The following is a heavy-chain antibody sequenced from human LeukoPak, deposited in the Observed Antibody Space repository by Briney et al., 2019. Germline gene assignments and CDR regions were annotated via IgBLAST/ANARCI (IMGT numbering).Heavy chain of an antibody. V-gene: IGHV3-30*02. J-gene: IGHJ4*02. CDR3: ARDWGTSSLYLVN. D-gene: IGHD6-6*01. Sequence: PGGSLRLSCAASGFTYSNNGMHWVRQAPGKGLECVAFIQNDGNNKKYADSVKGRFTISRDNPKNTLYLQMNSLRTEDTAVYYCARDWGTSSLYLVNWGQGTLATVSS. CDR2: IQNDGNNK. CDR1: GFTYSNNG.